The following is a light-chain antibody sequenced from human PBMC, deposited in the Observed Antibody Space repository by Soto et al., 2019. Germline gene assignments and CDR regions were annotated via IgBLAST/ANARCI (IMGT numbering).Light chain of an antibody. Sequence: EIVLTQSPATLSLSPGERATLSCRASQSISDYLGWYQQKPGQAPRLLIYDASNRATGIPDRFSGSGSGPDFTLTISSLEPEDFAVYYCQQRSDWAFTFGPGTKVDIK. CDR2: DAS. CDR3: QQRSDWAFT. V-gene: IGKV3-11*01. CDR1: QSISDY. J-gene: IGKJ3*01.